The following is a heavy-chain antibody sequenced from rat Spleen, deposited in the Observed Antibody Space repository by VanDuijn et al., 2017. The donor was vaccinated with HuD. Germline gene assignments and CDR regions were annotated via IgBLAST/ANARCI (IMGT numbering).Heavy chain of an antibody. D-gene: IGHD1-2*01. Sequence: QVQLKVSGPGLVQPSQTLSLTCTVSGFSLTGNNVHWVRQPPGKGLEWMGRMRYDGDTAYNSALKSRLSVSRDTSKNQVLLKMNSLQTDDTAIYYCTRAIAADYVMAAWGQGTSVTVSS. V-gene: IGHV2-63*01. CDR3: TRAIAADYVMAA. J-gene: IGHJ4*01. CDR1: GFSLTGNN. CDR2: MRYDGDT.